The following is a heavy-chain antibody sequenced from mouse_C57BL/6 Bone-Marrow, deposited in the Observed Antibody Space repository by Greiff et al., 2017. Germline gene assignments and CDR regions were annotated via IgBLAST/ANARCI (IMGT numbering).Heavy chain of an antibody. Sequence: SGSELRSPGSSVKLSCKAFDSEVFPLAYLSWVRQKPGHGFEWIGGILPSIGRTIYGEKFEDKATLDADTLSKTAYLELNSLTSEDSAIYYCARPLTGTEGFAYWGQGTLVTVSA. V-gene: IGHV15-2*01. D-gene: IGHD4-1*01. CDR3: ARPLTGTEGFAY. CDR1: DSEVFPLAY. CDR2: ILPSIGRT. J-gene: IGHJ3*01.